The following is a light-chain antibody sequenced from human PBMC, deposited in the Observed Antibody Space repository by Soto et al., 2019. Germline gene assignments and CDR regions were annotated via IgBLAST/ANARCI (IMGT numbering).Light chain of an antibody. Sequence: EIVMTPSPATLSLSPGERATLSCRASQTVTSRLAWYQQKPGQAPRLLIYGASTRATGIPARFSGSGSGTEFTLTISSLQSEDFALYYCQQHINWPLTFGGGTQVDIK. V-gene: IGKV3-15*01. CDR1: QTVTSR. CDR3: QQHINWPLT. J-gene: IGKJ4*01. CDR2: GAS.